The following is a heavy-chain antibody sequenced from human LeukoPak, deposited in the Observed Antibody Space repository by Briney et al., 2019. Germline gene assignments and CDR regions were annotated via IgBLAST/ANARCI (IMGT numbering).Heavy chain of an antibody. CDR1: GFTFSSYA. CDR3: ASLWYYDSSGYYDDAFGI. D-gene: IGHD3-22*01. Sequence: PGGSLRLSCAASGFTFSSYAMSWVRQAPGKGLEWVSAISGSGGSTYYADSVKGRFTISRDNAKNTLYLQMNSLRAEDTAVYYCASLWYYDSSGYYDDAFGIWGQGTMVTVSS. J-gene: IGHJ3*02. V-gene: IGHV3-23*01. CDR2: ISGSGGST.